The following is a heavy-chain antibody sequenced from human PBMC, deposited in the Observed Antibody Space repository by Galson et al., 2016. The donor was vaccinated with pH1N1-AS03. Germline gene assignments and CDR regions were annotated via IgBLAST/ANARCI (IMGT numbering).Heavy chain of an antibody. V-gene: IGHV3-9*01. CDR3: AKAGDSGYYEYYFDY. D-gene: IGHD3-22*01. J-gene: IGHJ4*02. CDR1: GFSFDDYA. Sequence: SLRLSCAASGFSFDDYAMYWVRQAPGKGLEWVSTISWNGGGMDYADSVKGRFTISRDNAMNSLYLHMNRLRAEDTALYYCAKAGDSGYYEYYFDYWGQGTLVTVSS. CDR2: ISWNGGGM.